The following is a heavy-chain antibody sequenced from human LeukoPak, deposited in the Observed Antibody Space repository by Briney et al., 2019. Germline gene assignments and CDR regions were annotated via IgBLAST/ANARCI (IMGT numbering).Heavy chain of an antibody. CDR3: AKEGYYYDSSGYYIKT. CDR1: GFTFSSYG. Sequence: GGSLRLSCAVSGFTFSSYGMHWVRQAPGKGLEWVAVISYDGSNKYYADSVKGRFTISRDNSKDTLYLQMNSLRAEDTAVYYCAKEGYYYDSSGYYIKTWGQGTLVTVSS. D-gene: IGHD3-22*01. J-gene: IGHJ4*02. V-gene: IGHV3-30*18. CDR2: ISYDGSNK.